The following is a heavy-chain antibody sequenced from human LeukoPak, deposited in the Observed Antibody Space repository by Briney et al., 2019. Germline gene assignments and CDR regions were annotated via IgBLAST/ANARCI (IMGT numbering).Heavy chain of an antibody. CDR2: ISDSSSSYI. CDR1: GFTFGSYS. Sequence: PGGSLRLSCTASGFTFGSYSMNWVRQAPGKGLEWLSCISDSSSSYIYYADSVKGRFTISRDNAKNSLYLQMNSLRAEDTAVYYCARGTPARSGSYAAFDYWGQGTLVTVSS. J-gene: IGHJ4*02. CDR3: ARGTPARSGSYAAFDY. V-gene: IGHV3-21*01. D-gene: IGHD3-10*01.